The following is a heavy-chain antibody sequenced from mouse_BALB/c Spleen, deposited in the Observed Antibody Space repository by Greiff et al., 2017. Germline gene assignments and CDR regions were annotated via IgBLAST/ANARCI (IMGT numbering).Heavy chain of an antibody. CDR2: ISSGGSYN. D-gene: IGHD4-1*01. V-gene: IGHV5-9-1*01. Sequence: EVMLVESGGGLVKPGGSLKLSCAASGFTFTCYAMSWVRQTPEKRLVWVATISSGGSYNYYPDSVTGRFTIYRDNTKNSLYLQMSSLRSEDTAMYYCARPVNWDYAMDYWGQGTSVTVSS. CDR1: GFTFTCYA. CDR3: ARPVNWDYAMDY. J-gene: IGHJ4*01.